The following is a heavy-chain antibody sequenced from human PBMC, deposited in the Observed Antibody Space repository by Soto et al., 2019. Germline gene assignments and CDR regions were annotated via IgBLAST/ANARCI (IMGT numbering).Heavy chain of an antibody. V-gene: IGHV4-38-2*01. CDR2: IHLGGTT. CDR3: ATPSEHFGAVDY. Sequence: SDTLSLTCSVSGCSITSITFCCCIRHPRGEWVEWIGSIHLGGTTYYYPSLQSVVTILLDTSRNEFSLKLSSVTAADTAVYYCATPSEHFGAVDYWGQGALVTVAS. J-gene: IGHJ4*02. CDR1: GCSITSITF. D-gene: IGHD3-10*01.